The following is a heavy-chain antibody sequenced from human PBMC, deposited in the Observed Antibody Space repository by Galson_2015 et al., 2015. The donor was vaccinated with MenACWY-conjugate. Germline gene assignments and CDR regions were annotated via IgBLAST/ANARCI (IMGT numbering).Heavy chain of an antibody. CDR3: SRGGEAKLIIVGGISDI. CDR2: IKQDGSEK. CDR1: GFTFNNYW. V-gene: IGHV3-7*01. J-gene: IGHJ3*02. Sequence: SLRLSCAASGFTFNNYWMSWVRQVPGKGPEWVANIKQDGSEKYYADSVKGRFTISRDNAKNTLYLQINSVRADDTAVYYCSRGGEAKLIIVGGISDIWGQGTTVTVSS. D-gene: IGHD1-26*01.